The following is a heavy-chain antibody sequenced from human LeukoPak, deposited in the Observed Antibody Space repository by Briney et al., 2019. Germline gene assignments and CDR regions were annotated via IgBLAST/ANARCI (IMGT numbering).Heavy chain of an antibody. J-gene: IGHJ4*02. D-gene: IGHD6-25*01. CDR1: VYTFTNYH. Sequence: ASVTVSCKASVYTFTNYHINWVRQATGQGLECTGWMNPNNGDSGYAQKFQGRVAITRDTSISTSYMELRRLSSDDTAVYFCARTTSFTASGYDYWGQGTLVTVSS. CDR2: MNPNNGDS. CDR3: ARTTSFTASGYDY. V-gene: IGHV1-8*03.